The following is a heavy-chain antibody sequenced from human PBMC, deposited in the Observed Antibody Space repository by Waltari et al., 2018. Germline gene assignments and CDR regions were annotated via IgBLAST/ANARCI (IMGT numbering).Heavy chain of an antibody. CDR3: AREEGGSDI. Sequence: QLQLQESGPGLVKPSETLSLTCTVSGGSISSSSYYWGWIRQPPGKGLEWIGGIYYSGTTYYHATLKGGSTITVDTSKTNFALTVSSVADADTAVYYCAREEGGSDIWGQGTLVTVSS. J-gene: IGHJ4*02. D-gene: IGHD1-26*01. V-gene: IGHV4-39*07. CDR1: GGSISSSSYY. CDR2: IYYSGTT.